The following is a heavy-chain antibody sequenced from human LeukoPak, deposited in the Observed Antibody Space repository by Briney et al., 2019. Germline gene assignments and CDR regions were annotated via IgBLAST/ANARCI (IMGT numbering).Heavy chain of an antibody. D-gene: IGHD2-2*01. CDR3: ARSPPSVWSDP. CDR2: INHSGST. V-gene: IGHV4-34*01. CDR1: GGSFSGYY. J-gene: IGHJ5*02. Sequence: PSETLSLTCAVYGGSFSGYYWSWIRQPPGKGLEWIGEINHSGSTNYNPSLKSRVTISVDTSKNQFSLKLSSVTAADTAVYYCARSPPSVWSDPWGQGTLVTVSS.